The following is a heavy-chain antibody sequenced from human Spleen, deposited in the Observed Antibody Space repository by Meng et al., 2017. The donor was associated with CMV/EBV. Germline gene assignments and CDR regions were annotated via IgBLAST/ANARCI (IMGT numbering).Heavy chain of an antibody. D-gene: IGHD2-2*01. CDR3: ARHFRPAAPFDY. Sequence: GSLRLSCTVSGYSISSGYYWGWVRQPPGKGLEWIGYIYYSGYTNYNPSLKSRVTISVDTSKNQFSLKLSSVTAADTAVYYCARHFRPAAPFDYWGQGTLVTVSS. CDR1: GYSISSGYY. CDR2: IYYSGYT. V-gene: IGHV4-38-2*02. J-gene: IGHJ4*02.